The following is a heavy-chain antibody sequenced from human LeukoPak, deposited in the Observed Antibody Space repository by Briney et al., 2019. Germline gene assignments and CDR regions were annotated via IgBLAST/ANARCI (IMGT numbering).Heavy chain of an antibody. V-gene: IGHV3-48*01. CDR3: AIWDGSYPN. CDR1: GFTFSSYS. Sequence: GGSLRLSCAASGFTFSSYSMDWVRQAPGKGLEWVSNIGTSSTTIYYADSVKGRFTISRDNAKNSLYLQMNSLRADDTAVYYCAIWDGSYPNWGQGTLVTVSS. CDR2: IGTSSTTI. D-gene: IGHD1-26*01. J-gene: IGHJ4*02.